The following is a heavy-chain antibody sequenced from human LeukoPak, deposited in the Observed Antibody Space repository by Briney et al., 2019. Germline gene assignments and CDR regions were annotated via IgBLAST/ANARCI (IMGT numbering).Heavy chain of an antibody. CDR1: GGSVSTSDYY. Sequence: SETLSLTCTVSGGSVSTSDYYWGWIRQSPVKGLEWIGDVFYTEKTNYNPSLRGRATISIDTSKNQFSLKLTYVTVADTAVYYCARVFDSWGQGTLVTVSS. V-gene: IGHV4-39*07. CDR3: ARVFDS. CDR2: VFYTEKT. J-gene: IGHJ4*02.